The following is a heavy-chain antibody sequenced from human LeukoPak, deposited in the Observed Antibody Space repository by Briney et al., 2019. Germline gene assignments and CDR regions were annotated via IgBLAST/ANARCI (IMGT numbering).Heavy chain of an antibody. CDR1: GFTFDDYA. D-gene: IGHD3-10*01. V-gene: IGHV3-9*01. CDR2: ISWNSGSI. CDR3: AKGLPIYYYGSGSYFGFDP. Sequence: QPGRSLRLSCAAPGFTFDDYAMHWVRQAPGKGLEWVSGISWNSGSIGYADSVKGRFTISRDNAKNSLYLQMNSLRAEDTALYYCAKGLPIYYYGSGSYFGFDPWGQGTLVTASS. J-gene: IGHJ5*02.